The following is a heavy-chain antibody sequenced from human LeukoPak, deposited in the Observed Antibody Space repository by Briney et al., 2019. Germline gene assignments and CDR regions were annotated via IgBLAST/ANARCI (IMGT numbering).Heavy chain of an antibody. CDR3: AKDLGNCGGDCYFDY. D-gene: IGHD2-21*02. J-gene: IGHJ4*02. V-gene: IGHV3-30*18. Sequence: GGSLRLSCAASGFTFSSYGMHWVRQAPGKRLEWVAVISYDGSNKYYADSVKGRFAISRDNSKNTLYLQMNSLRAEDTAVYYCAKDLGNCGGDCYFDYWGQGTLVTVSS. CDR1: GFTFSSYG. CDR2: ISYDGSNK.